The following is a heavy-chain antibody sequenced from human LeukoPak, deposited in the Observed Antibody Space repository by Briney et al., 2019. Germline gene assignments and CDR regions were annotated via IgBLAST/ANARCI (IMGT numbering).Heavy chain of an antibody. CDR3: ARVRGSFDY. D-gene: IGHD1-26*01. CDR1: GFTFSSYA. V-gene: IGHV3-30*01. J-gene: IGHJ4*02. Sequence: GGSLRLSCAASGFTFSSYAMHWVRQAPGKGLEWVAVISYDGSNKYYADPVKGRFTISRDNSKNTLYLQMNSLRAEDTAVYYCARVRGSFDYWGQGTLVTVSS. CDR2: ISYDGSNK.